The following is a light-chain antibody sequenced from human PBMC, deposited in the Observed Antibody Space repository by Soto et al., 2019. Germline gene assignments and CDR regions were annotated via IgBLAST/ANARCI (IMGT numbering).Light chain of an antibody. CDR2: GAS. J-gene: IGKJ4*01. V-gene: IGKV1-12*01. CDR1: QGINSW. Sequence: DIQMTQSPSSVSASVGDRVTITCRASQGINSWLAWYQQKPGKAPKLLIYGASSLQSGVPSRFSGCGSVTDFTLPISRPPHEDFSTDYCQHANSFPLTFGGGTKVDVK. CDR3: QHANSFPLT.